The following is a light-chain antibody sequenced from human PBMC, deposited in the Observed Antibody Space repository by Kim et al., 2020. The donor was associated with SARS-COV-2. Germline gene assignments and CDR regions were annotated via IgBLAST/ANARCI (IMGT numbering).Light chain of an antibody. CDR3: QQRSNLPPIT. Sequence: SAGERATPPCRASQVIRNYLTWYQQKPGQAPRLLIYDASNRATGIPARFSGSGSGTDFTFTISSLEPEDIAVYYCQQRSNLPPITFGPGTRVEIK. V-gene: IGKV3-11*01. CDR2: DAS. CDR1: QVIRNY. J-gene: IGKJ5*01.